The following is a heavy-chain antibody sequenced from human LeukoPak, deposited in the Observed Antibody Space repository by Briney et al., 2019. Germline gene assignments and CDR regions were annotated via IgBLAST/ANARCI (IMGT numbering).Heavy chain of an antibody. D-gene: IGHD3-9*01. J-gene: IGHJ5*02. V-gene: IGHV4-39*07. CDR2: INRSGST. CDR1: GGSISSSNYY. Sequence: MPSETLSLTCTVSGGSISSSNYYWGWIRQPPGKGLEWIGEINRSGSTKYNPSLKSRVTISVDTSKNQLSLKLSSVTAADTAVYYCATGELRYFDWLLPNQNWFDPWGQGTLVTVSS. CDR3: ATGELRYFDWLLPNQNWFDP.